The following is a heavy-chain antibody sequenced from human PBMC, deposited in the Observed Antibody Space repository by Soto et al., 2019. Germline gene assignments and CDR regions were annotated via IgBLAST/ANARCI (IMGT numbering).Heavy chain of an antibody. CDR2: IYLDYDK. CDR1: GFSLSTNGVG. CDR3: AHSPRITMSDY. J-gene: IGHJ4*02. V-gene: IGHV2-5*02. Sequence: QITLKESGPTLVKPTQTLTLTCTFSGFSLSTNGVGVGWIRQPPGKALEWLALIYLDYDKRYSPSLKSRLTITQDTSKIRVVLTMTNMDPVDTATYYCAHSPRITMSDYWGQGTLVTVSS. D-gene: IGHD3-10*02.